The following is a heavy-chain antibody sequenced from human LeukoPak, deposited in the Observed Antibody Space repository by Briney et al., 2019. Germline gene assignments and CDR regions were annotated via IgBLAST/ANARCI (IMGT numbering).Heavy chain of an antibody. V-gene: IGHV3-21*01. CDR2: ISSSSSYI. CDR1: GFTFSSYG. J-gene: IGHJ4*02. CDR3: ARETTYGDYQTDY. Sequence: PGGSLRLSCAASGFTFSSYGMSWVRQAPGKGLEWVSSISSSSSYIYHADSVKGRFTISRDNAKNSLHLQMNSLRAEDTAVYYCARETTYGDYQTDYWGQGTLVTVSS. D-gene: IGHD4-17*01.